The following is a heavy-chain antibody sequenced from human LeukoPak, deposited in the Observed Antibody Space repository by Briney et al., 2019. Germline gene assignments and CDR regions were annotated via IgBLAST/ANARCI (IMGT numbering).Heavy chain of an antibody. CDR2: IYYSGST. Sequence: KPSEPLSLTCTVSGGSISSSSYYWGWIRQPPGKGLEWIGSIYYSGSTYYNPSLKSPVTISVATSKHHFSLNMSSVNASDTDLYYCARQLEIYNYYYMDVWGKGTTVTVSS. CDR1: GGSISSSSYY. V-gene: IGHV4-39*01. J-gene: IGHJ6*03. D-gene: IGHD5-24*01. CDR3: ARQLEIYNYYYMDV.